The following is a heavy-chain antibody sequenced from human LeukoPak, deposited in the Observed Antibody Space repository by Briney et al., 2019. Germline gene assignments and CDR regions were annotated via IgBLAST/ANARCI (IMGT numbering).Heavy chain of an antibody. D-gene: IGHD1-26*01. CDR2: ILTVDTQ. J-gene: IGHJ6*02. CDR1: GFTVSGNH. Sequence: PGGCLRLSCAASGFTVSGNHMSWVRQAPGKGLEWVSVILTVDTQHYADSVKGRFTISRDNSKNTLYLQMNSLRAEDTAVYYCARSTVGATGTVGATSYYYYEMDVWGQGTAVTVCS. CDR3: ARSTVGATGTVGATSYYYYEMDV. V-gene: IGHV3-53*01.